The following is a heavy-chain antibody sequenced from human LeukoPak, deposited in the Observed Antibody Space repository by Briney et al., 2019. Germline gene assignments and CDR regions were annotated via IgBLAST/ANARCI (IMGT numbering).Heavy chain of an antibody. Sequence: ASVKVSCKASGFTFNAYNIHWVRQAPGQGLEWMGWINPNSGGTNYAQKFQGRVTMTRDTSISTAYMELSRLRSDDTAVYYCARDNYDFWSGYYSGGYYMDVWGKGTTVTVSS. CDR1: GFTFNAYN. J-gene: IGHJ6*03. D-gene: IGHD3-3*01. V-gene: IGHV1-2*02. CDR3: ARDNYDFWSGYYSGGYYMDV. CDR2: INPNSGGT.